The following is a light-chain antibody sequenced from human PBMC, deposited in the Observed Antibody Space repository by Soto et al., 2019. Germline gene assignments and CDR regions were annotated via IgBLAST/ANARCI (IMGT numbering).Light chain of an antibody. V-gene: IGLV2-23*02. CDR2: DVT. CDR1: SSDVGRYNF. Sequence: QSALTQPASVSGSPGQSITISCTGTSSDVGRYNFVSWYQQHPGKAPKLMIYDVTKRPSGVSNRFSGSKSGNTASLTISVLQAEDEADYYCCSYAGTSGYVFGIGTKLTVL. J-gene: IGLJ1*01. CDR3: CSYAGTSGYV.